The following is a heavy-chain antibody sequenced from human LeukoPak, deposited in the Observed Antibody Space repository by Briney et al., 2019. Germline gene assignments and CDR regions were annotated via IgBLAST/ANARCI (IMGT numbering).Heavy chain of an antibody. CDR3: ARTTYYYDSSGYYYS. CDR1: GFTFSSYS. V-gene: IGHV3-21*01. D-gene: IGHD3-22*01. Sequence: GGSLRLSCAASGFTFSSYSMNWVRQAPGKGLEWVSSINSSSSYIYYADSVKGRFTISRDNAKNSLYLQMNSLRAEDTAVYYCARTTYYYDSSGYYYSWGQGTLVTVSS. CDR2: INSSSSYI. J-gene: IGHJ4*02.